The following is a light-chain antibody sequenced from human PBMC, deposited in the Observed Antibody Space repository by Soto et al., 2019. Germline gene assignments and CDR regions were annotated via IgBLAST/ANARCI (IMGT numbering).Light chain of an antibody. Sequence: EIVLTQSPGTLSLSPGERATLSCRASQSVRSSFFAWYQQKPGQAPRLLIYDVSVRATGIPDRFSGSGSGTDFTLTINRLEPEDFAVYSCQQYENSVMYTFGQGTKLEIK. CDR3: QQYENSVMYT. J-gene: IGKJ2*01. V-gene: IGKV3-20*01. CDR1: QSVRSSF. CDR2: DVS.